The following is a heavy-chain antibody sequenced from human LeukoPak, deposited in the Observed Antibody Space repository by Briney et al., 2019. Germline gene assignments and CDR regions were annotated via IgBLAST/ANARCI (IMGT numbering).Heavy chain of an antibody. CDR2: IFGTGDTT. Sequence: QAGGSLRLSCAASGFTFSSYAMNWVRQAPGKGLEWVSIIFGTGDTTYYADSVKGRFTVSRDNSKNTLYLQMNDLRPEDTAKYYCAKCNTMIRGGPCFDHWGQGLLVTVSS. CDR1: GFTFSSYA. CDR3: AKCNTMIRGGPCFDH. V-gene: IGHV3-23*01. J-gene: IGHJ4*02. D-gene: IGHD3-10*01.